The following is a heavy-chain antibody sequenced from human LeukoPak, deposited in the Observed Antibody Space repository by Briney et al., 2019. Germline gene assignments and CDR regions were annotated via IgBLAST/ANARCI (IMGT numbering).Heavy chain of an antibody. CDR3: ARAELGISAFDI. V-gene: IGHV4-59*01. CDR1: GGSISSYY. J-gene: IGHJ3*02. CDR2: IYYSGST. Sequence: PSETLSLTCTVSGGSISSYYWSWIRQPPGKGLEWIGYIYYSGSTNYNPSLKSRVTISVDTSKNQFSLKLSSVTAADTAVYYCARAELGISAFDIWGQGTMVTVSS. D-gene: IGHD7-27*01.